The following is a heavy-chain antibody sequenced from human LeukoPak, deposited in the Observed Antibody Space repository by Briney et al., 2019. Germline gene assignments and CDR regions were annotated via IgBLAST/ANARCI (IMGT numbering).Heavy chain of an antibody. CDR3: ARRPGSPALCMDV. CDR2: IYTSGST. J-gene: IGHJ6*03. V-gene: IGHV4-4*09. CDR1: GGSISSYY. D-gene: IGHD5-12*01. Sequence: PSETLSLTCTVSGGSISSYYWSWIRQPPGKGLEWIGYIYTSGSTNYNPSLKSRVTISVDTSKNQFSLKLSSVTAADTAVYYCARRPGSPALCMDVWGKGTTVTVSS.